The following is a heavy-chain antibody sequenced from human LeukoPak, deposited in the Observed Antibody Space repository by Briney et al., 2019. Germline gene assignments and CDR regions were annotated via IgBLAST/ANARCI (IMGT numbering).Heavy chain of an antibody. CDR3: ARSATRFSNGWYGQVDFVS. J-gene: IGHJ4*02. V-gene: IGHV3-48*01. CDR1: GFTFSTYG. Sequence: GGSLRLSCSASGFTFSTYGMNWVRQAPGKGLEWISYIGSSSSATHYADSVKGRFTISRDNVNNSLYLDMDSLRVDDTAVYYCARSATRFSNGWYGQVDFVSWGQGSLVIVSS. CDR2: IGSSSSAT. D-gene: IGHD6-19*01.